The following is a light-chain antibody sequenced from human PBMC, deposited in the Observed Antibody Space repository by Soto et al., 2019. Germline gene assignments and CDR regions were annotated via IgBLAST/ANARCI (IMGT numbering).Light chain of an antibody. J-gene: IGKJ3*01. Sequence: EVVLTQSPGTLSLSPGERATLSCRASQIVTINSLAWYQQKPGQPPRLLIYSPSTRASAIPDRFSGSGSVTDFTLTISRLQPEDFALYYGQKYGDSPFTFGPGTRVDVK. V-gene: IGKV3-20*01. CDR3: QKYGDSPFT. CDR1: QIVTINS. CDR2: SPS.